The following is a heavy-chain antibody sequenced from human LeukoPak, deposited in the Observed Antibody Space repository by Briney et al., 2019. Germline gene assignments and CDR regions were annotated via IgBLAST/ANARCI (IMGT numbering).Heavy chain of an antibody. J-gene: IGHJ5*02. V-gene: IGHV4-30-2*01. Sequence: SETLSLTCTVSGGSISSGGYYWSWIRQPPGKGLEWIGYIYHSGSTYYNPSLKSRVTISVDRSKNQFSLKLSSVTAADTAVYYCAREYQPGGRGWFDPWGQGTLVTVSS. CDR1: GGSISSGGYY. CDR2: IYHSGST. CDR3: AREYQPGGRGWFDP. D-gene: IGHD2-2*01.